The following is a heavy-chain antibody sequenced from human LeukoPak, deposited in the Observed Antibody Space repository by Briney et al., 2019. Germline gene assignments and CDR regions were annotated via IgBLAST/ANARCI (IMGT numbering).Heavy chain of an antibody. V-gene: IGHV1-2*02. CDR2: INPNTGGT. J-gene: IGHJ6*03. CDR1: GYTFTDYY. Sequence: ASVKVSCKASGYTFTDYYLHWVRQAPGQGLEWMGWINPNTGGTNYPQKFQGRVTMTRDTSISTAYMEPTRLRSDDTAVYYCARGSDDGAATSCYSLYYYSYFYMDVWGKGTTVTVSS. CDR3: ARGSDDGAATSCYSLYYYSYFYMDV. D-gene: IGHD2-2*02.